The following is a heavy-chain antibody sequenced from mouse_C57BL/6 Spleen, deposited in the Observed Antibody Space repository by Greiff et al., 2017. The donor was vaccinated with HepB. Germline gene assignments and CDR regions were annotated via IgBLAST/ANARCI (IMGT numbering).Heavy chain of an antibody. V-gene: IGHV1-78*01. CDR3: ARTLDCYGSPWFAY. Sequence: QVQLQQSDAELVKPGASVKISCKVSGYTFTDHTIHWMKQRPDQGLDWIGYIYPRDGSTKYNEKFKGKATLTAEKSSSTAYMQLNSLTSEDSAVYFCARTLDCYGSPWFAYWGQGTLGTVSA. CDR1: GYTFTDHT. D-gene: IGHD1-1*01. CDR2: IYPRDGST. J-gene: IGHJ3*01.